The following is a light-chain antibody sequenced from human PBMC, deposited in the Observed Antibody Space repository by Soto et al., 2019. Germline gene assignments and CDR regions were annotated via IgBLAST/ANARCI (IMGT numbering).Light chain of an antibody. V-gene: IGKV3-15*01. Sequence: EIVLTQSPATLSLSPGERATLSCRASQSLSTYLAWYQQKPGQAPKLLISWASTRNSGVPDRFSGSGSGTDFTLTISSLQAEDVAVYYCQQYYSSPLTFGGGTKVEI. CDR2: WAS. CDR1: QSLSTY. J-gene: IGKJ4*01. CDR3: QQYYSSPLT.